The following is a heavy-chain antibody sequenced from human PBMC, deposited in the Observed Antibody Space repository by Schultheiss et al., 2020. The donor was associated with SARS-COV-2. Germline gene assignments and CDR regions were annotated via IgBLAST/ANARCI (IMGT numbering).Heavy chain of an antibody. CDR3: ARDAGTMATIPNYYYYGMDV. CDR2: ISWNSGSI. Sequence: GGSLRLSCAASGFTFDDYAMHWVRQAPGKGLEWVSGISWNSGSIGYADSVKGRFTLSMDNAKNSLYLQMNSLRAEDTAVYYCARDAGTMATIPNYYYYGMDVWGQGTTVTVSS. CDR1: GFTFDDYA. D-gene: IGHD5-24*01. V-gene: IGHV3-9*01. J-gene: IGHJ6*02.